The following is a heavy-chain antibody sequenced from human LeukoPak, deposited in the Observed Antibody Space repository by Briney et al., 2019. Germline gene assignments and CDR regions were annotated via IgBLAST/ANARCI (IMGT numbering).Heavy chain of an antibody. V-gene: IGHV4-4*07. Sequence: SETLSLTCTVSGASMRNSFWSWIRQPAGKGLEWIGRIYTSGTTNYNPSLKSRVTLSVDTSNNQFSLTLTSVTAADTALYYCARAPSGCGGTCAFDYWSQGTLVTVSS. D-gene: IGHD2-15*01. CDR2: IYTSGTT. CDR1: GASMRNSF. CDR3: ARAPSGCGGTCAFDY. J-gene: IGHJ4*02.